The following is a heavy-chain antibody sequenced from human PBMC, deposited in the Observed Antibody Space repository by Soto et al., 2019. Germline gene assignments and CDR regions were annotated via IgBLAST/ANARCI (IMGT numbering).Heavy chain of an antibody. Sequence: EAQLVESGGGLVKPGGSLRLSCAASGFSFSVAWMNWVRQAPGKGLEWVGRIKSTAYGGTIDYTTPVKGRFTISRDDSTSTMYLQMNSLEIEDTGVYYWTSHDATEQNLQPCWGQGTLVTVSS. J-gene: IGHJ4*02. CDR1: GFSFSVAW. CDR2: IKSTAYGGTI. V-gene: IGHV3-15*07. CDR3: TSHDATEQNLQPC. D-gene: IGHD3-3*01.